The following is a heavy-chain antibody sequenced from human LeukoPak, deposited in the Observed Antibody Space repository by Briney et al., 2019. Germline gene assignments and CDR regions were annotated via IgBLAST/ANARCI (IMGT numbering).Heavy chain of an antibody. J-gene: IGHJ4*02. CDR3: ARGQLEYFDRWYYYGSGSYYGKRYFDY. CDR2: INHSGST. V-gene: IGHV4-34*01. D-gene: IGHD3-10*01. CDR1: GGSFSSYY. Sequence: PSETLSLTCAVYGGSFSSYYWSWIRHPPRKGMEWNGEINHSGSTNYHPTLKSRVTISVDTSKNQFSLKLSSVTAADTAVYYCARGQLEYFDRWYYYGSGSYYGKRYFDYWGQGTLVTVSS.